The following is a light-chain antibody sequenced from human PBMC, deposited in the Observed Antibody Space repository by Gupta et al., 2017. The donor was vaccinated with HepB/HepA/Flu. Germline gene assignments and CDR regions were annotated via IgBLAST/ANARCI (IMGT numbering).Light chain of an antibody. CDR3: QQNESPPIT. J-gene: IGKJ4*01. CDR2: TAS. Sequence: DIQMTQSPSSLSASVGDRVIITCRASESISRYVNWYQQKPGKAPNLLIYTASTLESGVPSRFSGSGSGTDFTLTISRLQLEDFASYYCQQNESPPITFGRGTNVEIK. V-gene: IGKV1-39*01. CDR1: ESISRY.